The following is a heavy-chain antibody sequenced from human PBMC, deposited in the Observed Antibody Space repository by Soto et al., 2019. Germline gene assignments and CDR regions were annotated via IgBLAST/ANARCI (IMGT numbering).Heavy chain of an antibody. J-gene: IGHJ6*02. D-gene: IGHD6-13*01. CDR2: IKQDGSEK. V-gene: IGHV3-7*04. CDR1: GFTFSSYW. Sequence: GGSLRLSCAASGFTFSSYWMSWVRQAPGKGLEWVANIKQDGSEKYYVDSVKGRFTISRDNAKNSLYLQMNSLRAEDTAVYYCARDSSSWYRFLSSATSSQGQIETPKDMDVWGQGTTVTVSS. CDR3: ARDSSSWYRFLSSATSSQGQIETPKDMDV.